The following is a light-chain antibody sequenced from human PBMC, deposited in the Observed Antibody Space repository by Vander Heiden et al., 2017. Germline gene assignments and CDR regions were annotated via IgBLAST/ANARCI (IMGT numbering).Light chain of an antibody. CDR2: QVS. CDR3: MQGKHWFTWP. CDR1: QSLVYRDGNPY. J-gene: IGKJ1*01. V-gene: IGKV2-30*01. Sequence: DVVMTQSPLSLPVTLGQPASISCMSLQSLVYRDGNPYLNWFQQRQGKPPRRLNYQVSTRDSGVPDRFSGSGSGTDFTLKTSRVEAQDVGVYACMQGKHWFTWPFGQGTKVEIK.